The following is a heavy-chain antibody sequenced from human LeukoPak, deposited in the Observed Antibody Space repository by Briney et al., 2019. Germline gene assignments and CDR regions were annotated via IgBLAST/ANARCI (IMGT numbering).Heavy chain of an antibody. Sequence: GASVKVSCKASGGTFSSYAISWVRQAPGQGLEWMGGIIPIFGTATYAQKFQGRVTITTDESTRTAYMELSSLRSEDTAVYSCARETYSSSFFDPWGQGTLVTVSS. CDR3: ARETYSSSFFDP. V-gene: IGHV1-69*05. CDR1: GGTFSSYA. J-gene: IGHJ5*02. CDR2: IIPIFGTA. D-gene: IGHD6-13*01.